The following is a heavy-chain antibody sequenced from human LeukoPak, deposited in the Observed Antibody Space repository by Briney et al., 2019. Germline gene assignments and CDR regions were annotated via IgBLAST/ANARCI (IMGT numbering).Heavy chain of an antibody. CDR2: INHSGST. J-gene: IGHJ4*02. V-gene: IGHV4-34*01. Sequence: SETLSLTCAVYGGSFSGYYWSWIRQPPGKGLEWIGEINHSGSTNYNPSLKSRVTKSVDTSKNQFSLKLSSVTAADTAVYYCARGGPDYYDSSGYYYIDYWGQGTLVTVSP. D-gene: IGHD3-22*01. CDR3: ARGGPDYYDSSGYYYIDY. CDR1: GGSFSGYY.